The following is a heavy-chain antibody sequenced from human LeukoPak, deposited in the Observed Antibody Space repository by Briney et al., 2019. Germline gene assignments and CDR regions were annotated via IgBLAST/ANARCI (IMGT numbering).Heavy chain of an antibody. Sequence: GGSLRLSCSASGFTFNSYAMHWVRQAPGKGLEGVAVISYDGSNKYYADSVKGRFTISRDNSKNTLYLQMNSLRAEDTAVYYCAREDCSSTSCSGMDVWGQGTTVTVSS. J-gene: IGHJ6*02. D-gene: IGHD2-2*01. CDR1: GFTFNSYA. CDR3: AREDCSSTSCSGMDV. CDR2: ISYDGSNK. V-gene: IGHV3-30*04.